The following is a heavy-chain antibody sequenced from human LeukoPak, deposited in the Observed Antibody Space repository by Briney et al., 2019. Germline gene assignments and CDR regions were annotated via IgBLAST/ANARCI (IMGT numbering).Heavy chain of an antibody. CDR3: ARDKPLLYDFWSGFYDAFDI. Sequence: GGSLRLSCAASGFTFSSYWMSWVRQAPGKGLEWVANIKQDGSEKYYVDSVKGRFTISRDNAKNSLYLQMNSLRAEDTAVYYCARDKPLLYDFWSGFYDAFDIWGQGTMVTVSS. V-gene: IGHV3-7*01. D-gene: IGHD3-3*01. CDR1: GFTFSSYW. J-gene: IGHJ3*02. CDR2: IKQDGSEK.